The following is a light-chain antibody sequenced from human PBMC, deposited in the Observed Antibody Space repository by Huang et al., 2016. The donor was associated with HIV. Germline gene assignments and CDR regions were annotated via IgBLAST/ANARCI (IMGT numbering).Light chain of an antibody. CDR3: QQYGTSPLT. Sequence: EVVLTQSPGTLSLSPGKRVALSCRASETIASNYLAWYRQSPGQAPRLLIYGASNRATDTPERFSGSGSGKDFTLTITKLEPEDSAVYYCQQYGTSPLTFGQGTRVEIK. CDR1: ETIASNY. V-gene: IGKV3-20*01. CDR2: GAS. J-gene: IGKJ1*01.